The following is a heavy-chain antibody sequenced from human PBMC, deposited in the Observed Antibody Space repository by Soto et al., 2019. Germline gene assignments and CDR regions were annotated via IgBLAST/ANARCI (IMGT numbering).Heavy chain of an antibody. CDR1: GRSVSSGCYS. V-gene: IGHV4-61*01. D-gene: IGHD3-10*01. CDR2: IYYSGST. J-gene: IGHJ3*02. CDR3: ARVWGGAFDI. Sequence: PSETLSLTCAVSGRSVSSGCYSWSWTRQPPGKGLEWIGYIYYSGSTNYNPSLKSRVTISVDTSKNQFSLKLSPVTAADTAVYYCARVWGGAFDIWGQGTMVTVSS.